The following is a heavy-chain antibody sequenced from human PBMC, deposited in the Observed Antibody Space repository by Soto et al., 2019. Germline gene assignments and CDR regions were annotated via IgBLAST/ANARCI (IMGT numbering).Heavy chain of an antibody. D-gene: IGHD5-18*01. J-gene: IGHJ4*02. Sequence: QVQLVESGGGVVQPGRSLRLSCAGSGFTFSSYGMHCVRQAPGKGLEWVAVISYDGSNKYYADSVKGRFTISRDNSKNTLYLQMNSLRAEDTAVYYCAKDMRFKLCAGGLDYWGQGTLVTVSS. CDR1: GFTFSSYG. CDR3: AKDMRFKLCAGGLDY. CDR2: ISYDGSNK. V-gene: IGHV3-30*18.